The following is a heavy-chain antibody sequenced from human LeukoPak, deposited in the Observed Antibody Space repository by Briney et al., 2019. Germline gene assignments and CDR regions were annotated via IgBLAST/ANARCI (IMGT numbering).Heavy chain of an antibody. D-gene: IGHD3-22*01. Sequence: GGSLRLSCAASGFTFSDYYMSWIRQAPGKGLEWASYISSGSTIYYADSVKGRFTISRDNAKNSLYLQMDSLRAEDTAVYYCAREGLYDSSGYPLWGYWGQGTLVTVSS. J-gene: IGHJ4*02. CDR2: ISSGSTI. CDR3: AREGLYDSSGYPLWGY. CDR1: GFTFSDYY. V-gene: IGHV3-11*01.